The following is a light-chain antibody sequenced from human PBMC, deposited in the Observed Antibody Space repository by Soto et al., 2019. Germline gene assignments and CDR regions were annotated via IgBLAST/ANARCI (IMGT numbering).Light chain of an antibody. Sequence: EIVMTQSPATLSVSPGETATLSCWASQSVSSNLAWYQQKPGQAPRLLIYGASTRATDIPARFSGSGSGTEFTLTISSLQSEEFAVYYCQQYNNFWTFGQGTKVEIK. V-gene: IGKV3-15*01. CDR2: GAS. J-gene: IGKJ1*01. CDR3: QQYNNFWT. CDR1: QSVSSN.